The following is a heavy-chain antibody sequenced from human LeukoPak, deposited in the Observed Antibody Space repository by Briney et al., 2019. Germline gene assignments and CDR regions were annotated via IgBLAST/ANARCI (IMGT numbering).Heavy chain of an antibody. D-gene: IGHD6-19*01. Sequence: GGSLRLSCAASGFTFSNYGMHWVRQAPGKGLEWVALIWYDGRTKFHADSVKGRFTISRDNSKNTLYLQMDSLRDEDTAVYYCAREWGRVAVAGGPGYWGQGSRVTVSS. CDR2: IWYDGRTK. V-gene: IGHV3-33*01. CDR3: AREWGRVAVAGGPGY. CDR1: GFTFSNYG. J-gene: IGHJ4*02.